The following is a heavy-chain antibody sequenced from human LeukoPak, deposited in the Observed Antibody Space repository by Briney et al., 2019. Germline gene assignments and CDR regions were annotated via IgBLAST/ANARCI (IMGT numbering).Heavy chain of an antibody. CDR3: ARESHYGPSY. CDR2: IKQDGSEK. J-gene: IGHJ4*02. Sequence: GGSLRLSCAASGFTFSSYCMSWVRQAPGKGLEWVANIKQDGSEKYYVDSVKGRFTISRDNAKNSLYLQMNCLRAEDTAVYYCARESHYGPSYWGQGTLVTVSS. V-gene: IGHV3-7*01. CDR1: GFTFSSYC. D-gene: IGHD4-17*01.